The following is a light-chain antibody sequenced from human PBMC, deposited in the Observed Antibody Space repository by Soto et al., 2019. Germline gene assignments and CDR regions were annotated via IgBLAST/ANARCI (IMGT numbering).Light chain of an antibody. CDR2: GAS. CDR3: QQYDSYSWT. CDR1: PSVTNF. V-gene: IGKV3-15*01. Sequence: EIVLTQSPATLSLSPGERSTLSCRASPSVTNFLAWYQQKPGQAPRLLIYGASTRATGIPARFSGSGSGTEFTLTISSLQTDDFASYYCQQYDSYSWTFGQGTKVDIK. J-gene: IGKJ1*01.